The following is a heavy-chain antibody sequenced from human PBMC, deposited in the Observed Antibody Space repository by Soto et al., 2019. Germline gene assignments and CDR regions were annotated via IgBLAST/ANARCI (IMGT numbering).Heavy chain of an antibody. J-gene: IGHJ4*02. CDR1: GFTFRSYT. CDR3: AKEMDATAIFDY. CDR2: IRGFSPYT. Sequence: GGSLRLSCVGSGFTFRSYTMNWVRQAPGKGLEWVSGIRGFSPYTFYADSVKGRFTISRDNAKNSLYLQMNSLRAEDTAVYYCAKEMDATAIFDYWGQGTLVTVSS. V-gene: IGHV3-21*01. D-gene: IGHD2-21*02.